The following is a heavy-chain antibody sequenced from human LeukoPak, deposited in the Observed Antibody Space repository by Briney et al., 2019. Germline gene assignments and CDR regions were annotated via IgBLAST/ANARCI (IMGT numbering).Heavy chain of an antibody. D-gene: IGHD6-13*01. CDR1: GYTFTSYY. CDR3: AMPGYSSSWYFS. V-gene: IGHV1-2*02. Sequence: GASVKVSCKAFGYTFTSYYMHWVRQAPGQGLEWMGWINPNSGGTNYAQKFQGRVTMTRDTSISTAYMELSRLRSDDTAVYYCAMPGYSSSWYFSWGQGTLVTVSS. J-gene: IGHJ5*02. CDR2: INPNSGGT.